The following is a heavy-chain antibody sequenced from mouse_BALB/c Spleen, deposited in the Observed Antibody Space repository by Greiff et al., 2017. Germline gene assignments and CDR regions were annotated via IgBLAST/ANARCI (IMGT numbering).Heavy chain of an antibody. CDR3: ARGYRYDDYAMDY. Sequence: EVKLVESGPGLVKPSQSLSLTCTVTGYSITSDYAWNWIRQFPGNKLEWMGYISYSGSTSYNPSLKSRISITRDTSKNQFFLQLNSVTTEDTATYYCARGYRYDDYAMDYWGQGTSVTVSS. D-gene: IGHD2-14*01. J-gene: IGHJ4*01. V-gene: IGHV3-2*02. CDR2: ISYSGST. CDR1: GYSITSDYA.